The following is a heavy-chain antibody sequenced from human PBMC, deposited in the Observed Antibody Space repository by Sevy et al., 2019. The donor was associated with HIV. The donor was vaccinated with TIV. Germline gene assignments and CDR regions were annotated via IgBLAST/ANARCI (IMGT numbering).Heavy chain of an antibody. V-gene: IGHV3-11*01. D-gene: IGHD6-13*01. CDR2: ISSSGSTI. CDR1: GFTFSDYY. Sequence: GGSLRLSCAASGFTFSDYYMSWIRQAPGKGLEWVSYISSSGSTIYYADSVKGRFTISRDNAKNSLYLQMNSLGAEDTAVYYCARESPIAAAGTLGWGQGTLVTVSS. CDR3: ARESPIAAAGTLG. J-gene: IGHJ4*02.